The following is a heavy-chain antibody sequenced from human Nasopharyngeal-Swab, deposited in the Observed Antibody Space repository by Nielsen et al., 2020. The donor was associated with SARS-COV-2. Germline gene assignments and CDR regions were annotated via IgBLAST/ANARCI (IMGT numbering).Heavy chain of an antibody. CDR2: ISSTTPYI. J-gene: IGHJ4*02. CDR3: ARMADSSGWYIDY. CDR1: GFTFSGYT. D-gene: IGHD6-19*01. V-gene: IGHV3-21*01. Sequence: GESLKISCVASGFTFSGYTMNWVRQAPGKGLEWISSISSTTPYIYYADSVKGRFTIPRDNAKNSLFLQLSSLRVEDSAVYYCARMADSSGWYIDYWGQGTLVTVSS.